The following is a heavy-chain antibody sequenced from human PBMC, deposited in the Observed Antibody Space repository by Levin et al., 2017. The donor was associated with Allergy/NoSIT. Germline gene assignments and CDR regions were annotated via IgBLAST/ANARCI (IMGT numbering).Heavy chain of an antibody. CDR3: ARDPLIAPRWFDL. J-gene: IGHJ2*01. V-gene: IGHV4-4*07. Sequence: SQTLSLPCNVSGGSLNDYHWSWIRQSAGKGLEWIGRFHIGGNTNYNPSLKSRVTMSVDTSTKQFFLNLISVTAADTAVYFCARDPLIAPRWFDLWGRGTLVTISS. CDR2: FHIGGNT. CDR1: GGSLNDYH. D-gene: IGHD3-16*01.